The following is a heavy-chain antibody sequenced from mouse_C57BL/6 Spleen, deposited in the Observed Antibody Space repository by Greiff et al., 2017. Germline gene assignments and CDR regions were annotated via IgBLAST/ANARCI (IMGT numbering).Heavy chain of an antibody. Sequence: QVQLQQSGAELVRPGTSVKLSCKASGYTFTSYWMHWVKQRPGQGLEWIGVIDPSDSYTNYNQKFKGKATLTVDTSSSTAYMQLSSLTSEDSAVYYCARRGYYDYDDGGYFDYWGQGTTLTVSS. CDR2: IDPSDSYT. D-gene: IGHD2-4*01. CDR1: GYTFTSYW. J-gene: IGHJ2*01. V-gene: IGHV1-59*01. CDR3: ARRGYYDYDDGGYFDY.